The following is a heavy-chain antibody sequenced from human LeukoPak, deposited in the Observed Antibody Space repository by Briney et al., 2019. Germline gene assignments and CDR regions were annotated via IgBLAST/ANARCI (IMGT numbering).Heavy chain of an antibody. V-gene: IGHV4-34*01. D-gene: IGHD6-6*01. CDR1: GGSFSGYY. Sequence: SETLSLTCAVYGGSFSGYYWSWIRQPPGKGLEWIGEINHSGSTNYNPSLKSRVTISVDTSKNQFSLKLSSVTAADTAVYYCARGGRWYSSSSGPDYYYYYMDVWGRGTTVTVSS. J-gene: IGHJ6*03. CDR2: INHSGST. CDR3: ARGGRWYSSSSGPDYYYYYMDV.